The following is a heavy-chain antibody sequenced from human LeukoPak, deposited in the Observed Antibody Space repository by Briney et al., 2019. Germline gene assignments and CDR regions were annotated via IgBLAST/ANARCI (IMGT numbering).Heavy chain of an antibody. CDR1: GDTFTSYY. CDR3: ARGSSPYSSGYYLDY. CDR2: INPSGGST. Sequence: GASVKVSCKASGDTFTSYYMHWVRQAPGQGLEWMGKINPSGGSTSYAQKFQGRVTMTRDTSTSTVYMELSSLRSEDTAVYYCARGSSPYSSGYYLDYWGQGTLVTVSS. D-gene: IGHD3-22*01. V-gene: IGHV1-46*01. J-gene: IGHJ4*02.